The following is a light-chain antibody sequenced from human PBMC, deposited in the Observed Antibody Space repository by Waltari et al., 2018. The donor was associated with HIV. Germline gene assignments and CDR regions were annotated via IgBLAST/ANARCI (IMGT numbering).Light chain of an antibody. CDR2: GAS. J-gene: IGKJ1*01. V-gene: IGKV1-39*01. Sequence: PSSLSASVGDRVTITCRASQNIINFLNWYRQKPGEAPQLLIFGASRLQSGVPPRFSGSGSATEFTLTISSLQPEDFATYYCQQAYSTPWTFGQGTKVDIK. CDR1: QNIINF. CDR3: QQAYSTPWT.